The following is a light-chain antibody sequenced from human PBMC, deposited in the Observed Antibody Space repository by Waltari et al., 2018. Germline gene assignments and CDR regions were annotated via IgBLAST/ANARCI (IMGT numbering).Light chain of an antibody. V-gene: IGKV3-11*01. CDR2: DAS. CDR3: QQRSNWPLS. J-gene: IGKJ4*01. CDR1: QSISSY. Sequence: EIVLTQSPATMSLSPGERATLSCRASQSISSYLAWDQQKPGQAPRLRIYDASNRATGMPARFSGSGSGTDFTLTISSLEAEDFAVYYCQQRSNWPLSFGGGTTVEIK.